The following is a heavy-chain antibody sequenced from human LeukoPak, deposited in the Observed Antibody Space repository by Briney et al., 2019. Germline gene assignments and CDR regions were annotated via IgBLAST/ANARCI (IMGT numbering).Heavy chain of an antibody. CDR1: GFTFDDYA. Sequence: GGSLRLSCAASGFTFDDYAMHWVRQAPGKGLEWVSGISWNSGSIGYADSVKGRFTISRDNAKNSLYLQMNSLRAEDTALYYCAKDRGSSSLYYGMDVWGQGTTVTVSS. V-gene: IGHV3-9*01. J-gene: IGHJ6*02. CDR2: ISWNSGSI. D-gene: IGHD6-13*01. CDR3: AKDRGSSSLYYGMDV.